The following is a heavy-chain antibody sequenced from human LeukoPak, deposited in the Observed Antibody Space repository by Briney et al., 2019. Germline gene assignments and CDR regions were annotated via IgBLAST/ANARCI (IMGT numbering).Heavy chain of an antibody. D-gene: IGHD3-10*01. V-gene: IGHV4-4*07. J-gene: IGHJ5*02. CDR1: GGSMSGYY. CDR2: IYPSGST. CDR3: ARGGSYGSGSYHNGWFDP. Sequence: SETLSLTCTVSGGSMSGYYWSWVRQPAGKGLEWIGRIYPSGSTNYNPSLKSRVTMSVDTSKNQFSLNLNSVTAADTAVYYCARGGSYGSGSYHNGWFDPWGQGTPVTVSS.